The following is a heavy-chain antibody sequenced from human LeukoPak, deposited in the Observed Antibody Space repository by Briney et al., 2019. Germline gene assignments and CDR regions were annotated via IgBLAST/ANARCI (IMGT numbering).Heavy chain of an antibody. CDR2: MNPNSGNT. V-gene: IGHV1-8*01. J-gene: IGHJ2*01. Sequence: GASVKVSCKASGYTFTSYDINWVRQATGQGLEWMGWMNPNSGNTGYAQKFQGRVTMTRNTSISTAYMELSSLRSEDTAVYYCARVPPRNTHSGWYRYFDLWGRGTLVTVSS. D-gene: IGHD6-19*01. CDR1: GYTFTSYD. CDR3: ARVPPRNTHSGWYRYFDL.